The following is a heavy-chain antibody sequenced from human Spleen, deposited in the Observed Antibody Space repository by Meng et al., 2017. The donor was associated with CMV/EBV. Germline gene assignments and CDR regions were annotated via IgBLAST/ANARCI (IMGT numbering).Heavy chain of an antibody. CDR1: GFIFTSYA. CDR3: ARSRVGYDFWSGYKVGLIDAFDI. Sequence: GESLKISCVASGFIFTSYAMSWVRQAPGKGLEWVSGISGSGGTTYYADSVKGRFTISRDNSKNTLYLQMNSLRAEDTAVYYCARSRVGYDFWSGYKVGLIDAFDIWGQGTMVTVSS. V-gene: IGHV3-23*01. D-gene: IGHD3-3*01. CDR2: ISGSGGTT. J-gene: IGHJ3*02.